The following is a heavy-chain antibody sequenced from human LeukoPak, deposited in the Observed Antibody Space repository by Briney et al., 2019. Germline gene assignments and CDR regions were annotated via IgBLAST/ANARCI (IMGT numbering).Heavy chain of an antibody. CDR3: AKEDCSTTSCPGPRYYYYGMDV. CDR1: GFTFSSYA. Sequence: PGGFLRLPCAASGFTFSSYAMSWVRQAPGKGLEWVSSIIGSGASTYYADSVKGRFTISRDNSKNTLYLQMNSLRAEDTAVYYCAKEDCSTTSCPGPRYYYYGMDVWGQGTTVTVSS. CDR2: IIGSGAST. V-gene: IGHV3-23*01. D-gene: IGHD2-2*01. J-gene: IGHJ6*02.